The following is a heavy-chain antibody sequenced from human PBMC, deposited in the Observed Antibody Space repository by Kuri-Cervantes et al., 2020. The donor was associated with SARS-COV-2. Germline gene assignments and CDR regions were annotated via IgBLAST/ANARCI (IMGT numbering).Heavy chain of an antibody. CDR1: GFIFSRYG. V-gene: IGHV3-30*18. J-gene: IGHJ4*02. CDR2: IGYDGSRK. Sequence: GESLKISSEASGFIFSRYGMHWVRQAPGKGLEWVAAIGYDGSRKHYSDSLKGRFTISRDNSQNTVYLQMSTLRDDDTAVYYCAKEGSSGWYGGDWGQGALVTVSS. CDR3: AKEGSSGWYGGD. D-gene: IGHD6-19*01.